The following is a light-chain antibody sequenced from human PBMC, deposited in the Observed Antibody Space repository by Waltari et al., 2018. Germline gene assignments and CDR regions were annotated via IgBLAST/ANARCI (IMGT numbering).Light chain of an antibody. CDR1: QSLSSY. J-gene: IGKJ2*01. V-gene: IGKV1-39*01. Sequence: DLQMTQSPSSLSASVGDRVTITCPATQSLSSYLNWYQQTPGKAPTLLIYAASSLKSGVPARFSGSGAGTDVNLTISSLQPEDCATNYCQQSYRTPPDTFGQGTKLEIK. CDR3: QQSYRTPPDT. CDR2: AAS.